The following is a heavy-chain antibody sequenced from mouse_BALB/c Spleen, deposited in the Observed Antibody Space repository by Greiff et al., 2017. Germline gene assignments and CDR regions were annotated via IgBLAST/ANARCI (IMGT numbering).Heavy chain of an antibody. CDR1: GFTFSSYT. CDR3: ARHGTYGNCFDY. CDR2: ISNGGGST. J-gene: IGHJ2*01. V-gene: IGHV5-12-2*01. Sequence: EVQVVESGGGLVQPGGSLKLSCAASGFTFSSYTMSWVRQTPEKRLEWVAYISNGGGSTYYPDTVKGRFTISRDNAKNTLYLQMSSLKSEDTAMYYCARHGTYGNCFDYWGQGTTLTVSS. D-gene: IGHD2-1*01.